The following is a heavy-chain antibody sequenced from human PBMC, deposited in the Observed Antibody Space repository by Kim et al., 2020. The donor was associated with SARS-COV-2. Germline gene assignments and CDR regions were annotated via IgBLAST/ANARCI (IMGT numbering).Heavy chain of an antibody. J-gene: IGHJ4*02. CDR2: M. CDR3: ARTSGSYYSLGY. V-gene: IGHV3-11*01. D-gene: IGHD1-26*01. Sequence: MTNADSGEGRFTIPRDNAKNSLYLQMNSLTAEDTAVYYCARTSGSYYSLGYWGQGTLVTVSS.